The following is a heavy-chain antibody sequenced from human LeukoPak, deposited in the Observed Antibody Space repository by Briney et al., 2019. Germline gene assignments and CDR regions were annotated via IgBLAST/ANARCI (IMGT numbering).Heavy chain of an antibody. D-gene: IGHD3-10*01. J-gene: IGHJ5*02. Sequence: PGGSLRLSCAASGFTFSNAWMSWVRQAPGKGLEWVGRIKSKTDGGTTDYAAPVKGRFTISRDDSKNTLYLQMNSLKTEDTAVYYCTTDYYGSGSYDPYNWFDPWGQGTLVTVSS. CDR2: IKSKTDGGTT. CDR3: TTDYYGSGSYDPYNWFDP. CDR1: GFTFSNAW. V-gene: IGHV3-15*01.